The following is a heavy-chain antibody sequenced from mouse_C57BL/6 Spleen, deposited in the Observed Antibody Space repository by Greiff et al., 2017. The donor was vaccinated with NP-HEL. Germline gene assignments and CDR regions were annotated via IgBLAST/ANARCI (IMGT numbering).Heavy chain of an antibody. Sequence: EVQVVESGGGLVKPGGSLKLSCAASGFTFSSYTMSWVRQTPEKRLEWVATISGGGGNTYYPDSVKGRFTISRDNAKNTLYLQMSSLRSEDTALYYCATAYGGAMGLLYYFDYWGQGTTLTVSS. CDR2: ISGGGGNT. J-gene: IGHJ2*01. V-gene: IGHV5-9*01. CDR1: GFTFSSYT. D-gene: IGHD1-1*01. CDR3: ATAYGGAMGLLYYFDY.